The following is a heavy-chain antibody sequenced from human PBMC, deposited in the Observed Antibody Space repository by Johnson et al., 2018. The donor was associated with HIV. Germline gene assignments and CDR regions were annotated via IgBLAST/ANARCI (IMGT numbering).Heavy chain of an antibody. D-gene: IGHD6-6*01. CDR2: ISWDGGST. J-gene: IGHJ3*02. Sequence: QMLLVESGGGLVQPGGSLRLSCAASGFTFSSYAMHWVRQAPGKGLEWVSLISWDGGSTYYADSVKGRFTISSDNSKNTLYLQMNSLRAEDTAVYYCARAGIAARPPTRPTDAFDIWGQGTMVTVSS. CDR3: ARAGIAARPPTRPTDAFDI. CDR1: GFTFSSYA. V-gene: IGHV3-64*04.